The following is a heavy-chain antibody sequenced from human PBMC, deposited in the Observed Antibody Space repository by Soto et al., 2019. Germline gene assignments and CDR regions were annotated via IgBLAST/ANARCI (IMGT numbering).Heavy chain of an antibody. CDR3: ATLGYSGSYPGLVY. CDR2: ISYDGSNK. J-gene: IGHJ4*02. D-gene: IGHD1-26*01. V-gene: IGHV3-30*03. CDR1: GFTFSSYG. Sequence: QVQLVESGGGVVQPGRSLRLSCAASGFTFSSYGMHWVRQAPGKGLEWVAVISYDGSNKYYADSVKGRFTISRDNSKNTLYLQMNSLRAEDTAVYYCATLGYSGSYPGLVYWGQGTLVTVSS.